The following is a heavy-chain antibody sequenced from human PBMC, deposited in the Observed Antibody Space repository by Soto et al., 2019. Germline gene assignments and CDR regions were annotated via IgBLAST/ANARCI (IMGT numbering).Heavy chain of an antibody. D-gene: IGHD3-16*02. J-gene: IGHJ4*02. Sequence: QVQLVQSGAEVKKPGASVKVSCKASGYTFTSYGISWVRQAPGQGLAWMGWISGYNGDTNYAQKFQGRVTLTTDTSTSTAYLEVMTLRSDDPAVYYCAREGSYRDFDYWGLGTLVTASS. V-gene: IGHV1-18*01. CDR1: GYTFTSYG. CDR3: AREGSYRDFDY. CDR2: ISGYNGDT.